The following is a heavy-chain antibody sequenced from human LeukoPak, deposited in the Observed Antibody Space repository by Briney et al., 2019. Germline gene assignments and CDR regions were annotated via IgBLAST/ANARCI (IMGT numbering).Heavy chain of an antibody. J-gene: IGHJ5*02. CDR1: GGSISSYY. CDR3: ARSIAVAPYGGFDP. Sequence: SETLSLTCTVSGGSISSYYWSWIRQPAGKGLEWIGRIYTSGSTNYNPSLKSRVTMSVDTSKNQFSLKLSSVTAADTAVYYCARSIAVAPYGGFDPWGQGTLVTVSS. V-gene: IGHV4-4*07. CDR2: IYTSGST. D-gene: IGHD6-19*01.